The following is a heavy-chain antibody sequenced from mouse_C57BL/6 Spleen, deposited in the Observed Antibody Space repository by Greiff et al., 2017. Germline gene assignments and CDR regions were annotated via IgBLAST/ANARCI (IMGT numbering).Heavy chain of an antibody. Sequence: QVQLQQPGAELVKPGASVKMSCKASGYTFTSYWITWVKQRPGQGLEWIGDINPGSGSTNYNEKFKSKATLTVDTSSSTAYMQLSSLTSEDSAVYYGATRGRVVATDWYFGVWGTGTTVTVSS. J-gene: IGHJ1*03. CDR3: ATRGRVVATDWYFGV. V-gene: IGHV1-55*01. CDR2: INPGSGST. D-gene: IGHD1-1*01. CDR1: GYTFTSYW.